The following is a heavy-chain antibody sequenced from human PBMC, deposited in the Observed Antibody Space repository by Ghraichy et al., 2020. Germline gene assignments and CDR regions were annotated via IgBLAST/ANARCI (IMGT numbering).Heavy chain of an antibody. CDR2: ISSSGSTI. CDR3: ARVGSYYDILTGYGPSNWFDP. J-gene: IGHJ5*02. V-gene: IGHV3-11*01. D-gene: IGHD3-9*01. Sequence: GGSLRLSCAASGFTFSDYYMSWIRQAPGKGLEWVSYISSSGSTIYYADSVKGRFTISRDNAKNSLYLQMNSLRAEDTAVYYCARVGSYYDILTGYGPSNWFDPWGQGTLVTVSS. CDR1: GFTFSDYY.